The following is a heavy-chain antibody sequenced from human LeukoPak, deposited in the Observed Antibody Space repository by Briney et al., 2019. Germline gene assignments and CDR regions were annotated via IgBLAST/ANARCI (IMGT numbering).Heavy chain of an antibody. V-gene: IGHV3-33*01. CDR3: ARGAAPRTYYYGSGSYPPFDY. Sequence: GGSLRLSCAASGFTFSSYGMHWVRQAPGKGLEWAAVIWYDGSNKYYADSVKGRFTISRDNSKNTLYLQMNSLRAEDTAVYYCARGAAPRTYYYGSGSYPPFDYWGQGTLVTVSS. CDR2: IWYDGSNK. D-gene: IGHD3-10*01. J-gene: IGHJ4*02. CDR1: GFTFSSYG.